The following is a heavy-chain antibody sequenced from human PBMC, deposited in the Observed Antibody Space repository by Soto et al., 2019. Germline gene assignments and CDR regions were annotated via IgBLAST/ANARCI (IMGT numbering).Heavy chain of an antibody. CDR1: GGSISSSSYY. Sequence: SETLSLTCTVSGGSISSSSYYWGWIRQPPGKGLEWIGSIYYSGSTYYNPSLKSRVTISVDTSKNQFSLKLSSVTAADTAVYYCGNYYGSSGYSNYFDYWGQGTLVTVSS. CDR2: IYYSGST. CDR3: GNYYGSSGYSNYFDY. D-gene: IGHD3-22*01. J-gene: IGHJ4*02. V-gene: IGHV4-39*01.